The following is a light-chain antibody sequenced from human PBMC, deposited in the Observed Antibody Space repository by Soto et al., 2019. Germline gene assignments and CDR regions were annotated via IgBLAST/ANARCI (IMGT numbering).Light chain of an antibody. CDR2: SDD. CDR1: NSNIGSYS. Sequence: QSVLTQPPSASGTPGQRVTISCSGSNSNIGSYSVNWYRHLPGTAPKLLVFSDDQRPSGVPDRFSGSKSGPSASLAISGHQSEDEADYYCAAWDDSLNGPVFGGGTKLTVL. J-gene: IGLJ2*01. CDR3: AAWDDSLNGPV. V-gene: IGLV1-44*01.